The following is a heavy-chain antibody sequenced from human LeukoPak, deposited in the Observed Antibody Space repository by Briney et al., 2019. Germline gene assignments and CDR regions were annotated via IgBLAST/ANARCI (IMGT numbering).Heavy chain of an antibody. CDR1: GGSISSYY. CDR2: ISYSGST. CDR3: ARVPPYSSGRGGFDY. J-gene: IGHJ4*02. D-gene: IGHD6-19*01. Sequence: SETLSLTCTVSGGSISSYYWSWIRQPPGKGLKWIAYISYSGSTFYNPSLKSRVTISVDTSKNQFSLKLNSLTAADTAVYYCARVPPYSSGRGGFDYWGLGTLVTVSS. V-gene: IGHV4-59*01.